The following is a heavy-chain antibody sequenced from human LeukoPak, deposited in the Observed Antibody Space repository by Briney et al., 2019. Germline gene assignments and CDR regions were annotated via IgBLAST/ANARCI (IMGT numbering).Heavy chain of an antibody. D-gene: IGHD2-2*01. V-gene: IGHV4-59*08. CDR2: IYYSGST. CDR1: GGSISSYY. J-gene: IGHJ4*02. CDR3: ARFIVVVPAAHGGYFDY. Sequence: SETLSLTCTVSGGSISSYYWSWIRQPPGKGLEWIGYIYYSGSTNYNPSLKSRVTISVDTSKNQFSLKLSSVTAADTAVYYCARFIVVVPAAHGGYFDYWGQGTLVTVSS.